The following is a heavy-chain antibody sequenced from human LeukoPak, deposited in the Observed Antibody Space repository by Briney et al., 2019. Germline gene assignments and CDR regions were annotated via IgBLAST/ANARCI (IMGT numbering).Heavy chain of an antibody. CDR3: ARDQYCSTTTCYSARRYFDF. CDR2: INDSGST. V-gene: IGHV4-34*01. D-gene: IGHD2-2*01. CDR1: GGAFSNYF. J-gene: IGHJ4*02. Sequence: PSETLSLTCAVSGGAFSNYFWTWIRQPPGKGLEWIAEINDSGSTNSNSSLRSRVAISLDTSKNQFSLRLTSVTAADTAVYYCARDQYCSTTTCYSARRYFDFWGQGTLVTVSS.